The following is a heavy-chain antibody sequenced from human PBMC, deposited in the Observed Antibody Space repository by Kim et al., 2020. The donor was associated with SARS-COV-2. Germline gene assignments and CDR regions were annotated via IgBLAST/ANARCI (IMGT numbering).Heavy chain of an antibody. CDR3: TTDPDYDFWSGYDTVHS. V-gene: IGHV3-15*01. J-gene: IGHJ4*02. CDR2: IKSKTDGGTT. Sequence: GGSLRLSCAASGFTFSNAWMSWVRQAPGKGLEWVCRIKSKTDGGTTDYAAPVKGRFTISRDDSKNTLYLQMNSLKTADTAVYYCTTDPDYDFWSGYDTVHSWGQGTLVTVSS. CDR1: GFTFSNAW. D-gene: IGHD3-3*01.